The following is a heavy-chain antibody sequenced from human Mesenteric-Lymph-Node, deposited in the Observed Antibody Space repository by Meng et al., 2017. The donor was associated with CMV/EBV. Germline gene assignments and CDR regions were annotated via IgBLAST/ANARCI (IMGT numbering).Heavy chain of an antibody. D-gene: IGHD4-17*01. J-gene: IGHJ3*02. Sequence: SETLSLTCTVSGGSINTYYWSWIRQPPGKGLEWIGFYYSGSTDYNPSLKSRVTISVDTSKNQFSLKLSSVTAADTAVYYCARAYGDYDLGAFDIWGQGTMVTVSS. CDR3: ARAYGDYDLGAFDI. V-gene: IGHV4-59*01. CDR1: GGSINTYY. CDR2: YYSGST.